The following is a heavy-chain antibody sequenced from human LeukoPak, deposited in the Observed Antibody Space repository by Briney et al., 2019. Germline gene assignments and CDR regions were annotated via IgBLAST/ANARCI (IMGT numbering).Heavy chain of an antibody. CDR3: AREVSLWFGGVTRADY. CDR1: GYTFTGYY. CDR2: INPNSGGT. V-gene: IGHV1-2*02. D-gene: IGHD3-10*01. Sequence: ASVKVSCKASGYTFTGYYMHWVRQAPGQGLEWMGWINPNSGGTNYAQKFQGRVTMTRDTSISTAYMELSRLRSDDTAVYYCAREVSLWFGGVTRADYWGQGTLVTVSS. J-gene: IGHJ4*02.